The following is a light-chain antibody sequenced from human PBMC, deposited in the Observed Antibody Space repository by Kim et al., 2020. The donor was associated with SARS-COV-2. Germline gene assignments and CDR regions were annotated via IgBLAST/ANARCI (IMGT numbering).Light chain of an antibody. V-gene: IGLV1-51*01. CDR1: SSNVGNNY. CDR2: DNN. Sequence: GQKVTISGSGSSSNVGNNYVSWYQQHPGTAPKLLIYDNNKRPSGIPDRFSGSKSGTSATLGITGLQTGDEADYYCGTWDSSLSAVVFGGGTKLTVL. J-gene: IGLJ2*01. CDR3: GTWDSSLSAVV.